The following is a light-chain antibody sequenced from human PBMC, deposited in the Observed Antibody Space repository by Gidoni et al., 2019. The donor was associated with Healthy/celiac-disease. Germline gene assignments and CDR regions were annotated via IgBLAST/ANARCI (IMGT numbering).Light chain of an antibody. V-gene: IGLV1-36*01. Sequence: QSVLTQPPSVSEAPRQRVTISCSGSSSNIGNNAVNWYQQRPGKAPKLLIYYDDLLPSGVSDRFSGSKSGTSASLAISGLQSEDEADYYCAAWDDRLNGLVFGGGTKLTVL. CDR2: YDD. CDR1: SSNIGNNA. J-gene: IGLJ3*02. CDR3: AAWDDRLNGLV.